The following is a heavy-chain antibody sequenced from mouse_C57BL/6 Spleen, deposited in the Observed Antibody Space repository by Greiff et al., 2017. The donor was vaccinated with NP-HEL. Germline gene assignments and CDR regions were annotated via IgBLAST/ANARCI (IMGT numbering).Heavy chain of an antibody. CDR2: IYPGGGYT. V-gene: IGHV1-63*01. Sequence: VQRVESGAELVRPGTSVKMSCKASGYTFTNYWIGWAKQRPGHGLEWIGDIYPGGGYTNYNEKFKGKATLTADKSSSTAYMQFSSLTSEDSAIYYCARGDGYDYWGQGTTLTVSS. CDR1: GYTFTNYW. J-gene: IGHJ2*01. CDR3: ARGDGYDY. D-gene: IGHD2-2*01.